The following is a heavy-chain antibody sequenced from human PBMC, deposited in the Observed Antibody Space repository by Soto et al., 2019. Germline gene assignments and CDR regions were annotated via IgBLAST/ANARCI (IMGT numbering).Heavy chain of an antibody. D-gene: IGHD3-16*01. CDR3: ARIPVDTYMIYWSDP. V-gene: IGHV4-61*08. CDR1: GDSVSSGDYY. CDR2: VYFSGST. J-gene: IGHJ5*02. Sequence: SETLSLTCSVSGDSVSSGDYYWSWIRQPPGKGLEWIGHVYFSGSTNYIPSLKSRLTMSVDTAKNQFSLKLNSVTAADTAVYYCARIPVDTYMIYWSDPGGQGTQVTVSS.